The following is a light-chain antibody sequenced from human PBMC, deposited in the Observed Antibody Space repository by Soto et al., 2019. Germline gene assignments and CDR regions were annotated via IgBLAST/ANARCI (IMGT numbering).Light chain of an antibody. CDR3: QQYKNWPPWT. CDR1: QSVSSK. J-gene: IGKJ1*01. V-gene: IGKV3-15*01. Sequence: EIVMTQSPATLSVSPGERGTLSCRASQSVSSKLAWYQQKPGQAPRLLIYDASTRVTGIPARFSGSGSGTEFTLTISSLQSEDFAVYFCQQYKNWPPWTFGQGTKVESK. CDR2: DAS.